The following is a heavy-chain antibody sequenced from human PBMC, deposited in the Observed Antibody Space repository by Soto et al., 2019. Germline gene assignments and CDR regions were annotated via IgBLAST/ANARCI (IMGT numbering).Heavy chain of an antibody. D-gene: IGHD3-3*01. Sequence: SETLSLTCAVSGGSFSGYYWSWIRQPPGKGLEWIGEINHSGSTNYNPSLKSRVTISVDTSKNQFSLKLSSVTAADTAVYYCARGSPPYDFWSGYYFGVGAAPSRYWFDPWGQGTLVTVSS. CDR3: ARGSPPYDFWSGYYFGVGAAPSRYWFDP. CDR2: INHSGST. J-gene: IGHJ5*02. V-gene: IGHV4-34*01. CDR1: GGSFSGYY.